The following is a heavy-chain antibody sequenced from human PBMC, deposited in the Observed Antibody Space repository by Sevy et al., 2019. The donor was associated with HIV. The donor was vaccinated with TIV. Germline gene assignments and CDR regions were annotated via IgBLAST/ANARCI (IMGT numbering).Heavy chain of an antibody. CDR3: ARVGDSSGYFDAFDI. CDR2: IYSSGST. V-gene: IGHV4-61*02. J-gene: IGHJ3*02. D-gene: IGHD3-22*01. Sequence: SETLSLTCTVSGGSISSGSYCWSWIRQPAGKGLEWIGRIYSSGSTNYNPSLRSRVTMSVDTSKNQFSLKLTSVTAADTAVYYCARVGDSSGYFDAFDIWGQGTMVTVSS. CDR1: GGSISSGSYC.